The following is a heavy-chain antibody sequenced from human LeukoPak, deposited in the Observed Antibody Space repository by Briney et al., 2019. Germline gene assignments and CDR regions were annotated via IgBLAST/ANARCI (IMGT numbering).Heavy chain of an antibody. CDR1: GFTFSSHA. Sequence: GGSLRLSCVTSGFTFSSHAMSWVRQAPGRGLEWVSAISGSGGTTYYADSVKGRFTISRDNSKSTLYLQMNSLRAEDTAVYYCARGYSSGWADYWGQGTLVTVSS. V-gene: IGHV3-23*01. D-gene: IGHD6-19*01. J-gene: IGHJ4*02. CDR2: ISGSGGTT. CDR3: ARGYSSGWADY.